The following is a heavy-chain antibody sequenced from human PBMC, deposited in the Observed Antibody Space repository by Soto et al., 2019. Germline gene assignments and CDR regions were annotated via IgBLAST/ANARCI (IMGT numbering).Heavy chain of an antibody. CDR1: GYTFTSYD. J-gene: IGHJ4*02. D-gene: IGHD2-21*02. Sequence: QVQLVQSGAEVKKPGASVKVSCKASGYTFTSYDINWVRQATGQGLEWMGWMNPNSGNTGYAQKFQGRVTMTRNTSISTAYMELSSLRSADTAVYYCARVNRVVVTAGLGYWGQGTLVTVSS. CDR3: ARVNRVVVTAGLGY. V-gene: IGHV1-8*01. CDR2: MNPNSGNT.